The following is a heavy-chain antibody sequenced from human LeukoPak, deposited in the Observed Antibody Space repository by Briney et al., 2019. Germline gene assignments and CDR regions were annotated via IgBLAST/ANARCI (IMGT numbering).Heavy chain of an antibody. CDR2: IYPGDSDT. V-gene: IGHV5-51*01. CDR3: ARLFASYFDY. CDR1: GYSFTSYW. D-gene: IGHD3-10*02. J-gene: IGHJ4*02. Sequence: PGESLKISCTVSGYSFTSYWIGWVRQMPGKGLEWMGIIYPGDSDTRYSPSFQGQVTISADKSISAAYLQWSSLKAPDTAMYYCARLFASYFDYWGQGTLVTVSS.